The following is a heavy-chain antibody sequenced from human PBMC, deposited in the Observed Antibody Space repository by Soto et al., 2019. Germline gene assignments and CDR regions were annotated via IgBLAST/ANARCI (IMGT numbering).Heavy chain of an antibody. Sequence: QVQLQESGPGLVKPSGTLSLTCAVSGGSISSSYWWSWVRQSPGKGLEWIGEIYHSGSTNYNPSLKSRVTISVDKSKNQLSLILSSVTAADTAVNYCASDGQQAYFQHWGQSTLVTVS. CDR3: ASDGQQAYFQH. D-gene: IGHD6-13*01. CDR1: GGSISSSYW. V-gene: IGHV4-4*02. J-gene: IGHJ1*01. CDR2: IYHSGST.